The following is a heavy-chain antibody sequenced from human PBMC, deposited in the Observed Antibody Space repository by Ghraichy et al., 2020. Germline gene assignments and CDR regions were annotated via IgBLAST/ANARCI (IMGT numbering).Heavy chain of an antibody. Sequence: GGSLRLSCVACGLTFSGFTLSWVRQPPGKGLEWVSSISLSSTYIYYAYSVKGRFTISRDNAKKLLYLQMNILRAEDTAVYYCAREFGYCASSSCYTLGYYYYMDVWGKGSTVMISS. D-gene: IGHD2-2*02. CDR1: GLTFSGFT. J-gene: IGHJ6*03. CDR3: AREFGYCASSSCYTLGYYYYMDV. V-gene: IGHV3-21*01. CDR2: ISLSSTYI.